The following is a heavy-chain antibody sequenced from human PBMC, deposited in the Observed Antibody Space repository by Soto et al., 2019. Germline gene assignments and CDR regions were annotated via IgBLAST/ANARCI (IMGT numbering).Heavy chain of an antibody. CDR2: VHGGGST. CDR1: GFTVSNNH. CDR3: AGGLTTPASLDY. Sequence: VQLVESGGGLIQPGGSLRLSCAASGFTVSNNHMSWVRQAAGKGLELVSFVHGGGSTSYAASVKGRFTISRDHSKNNLYLQMDSLRAADPAIYYCAGGLTTPASLDYWGRGTLVSVSS. D-gene: IGHD3-9*01. V-gene: IGHV3-53*01. J-gene: IGHJ4*02.